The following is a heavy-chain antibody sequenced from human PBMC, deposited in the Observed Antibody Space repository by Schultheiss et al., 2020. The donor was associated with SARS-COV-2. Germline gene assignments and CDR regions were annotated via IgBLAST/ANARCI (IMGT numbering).Heavy chain of an antibody. CDR2: INSGGSAT. CDR1: GFTFSNYW. J-gene: IGHJ4*02. V-gene: IGHV3-74*01. Sequence: GGSLRLSCAASGFTFSNYWMYWVRQGPGKGLEWVSRINSGGSATTYADSVKGRFTISRDNAKNTLYLQMNSLSAEDTAVYYCARDLLPAAGAPDYWGQGTLVTVSS. D-gene: IGHD6-13*01. CDR3: ARDLLPAAGAPDY.